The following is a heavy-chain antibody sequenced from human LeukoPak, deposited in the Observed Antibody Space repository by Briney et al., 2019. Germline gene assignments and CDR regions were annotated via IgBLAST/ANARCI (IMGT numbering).Heavy chain of an antibody. CDR3: ARDDYYSNAD. V-gene: IGHV3-7*01. CDR1: GFTFSRYW. CDR2: IKEDGGEI. D-gene: IGHD3-22*01. J-gene: IGHJ4*02. Sequence: GGSLRLSYAASGFTFSRYWMSWVRQAPGKGLEWVANIKEDGGEIYYVDSVKGRFTISRDNTKNSLFLQMNSLRAEDTAVYYCARDDYYSNADWGQGTLVTVSS.